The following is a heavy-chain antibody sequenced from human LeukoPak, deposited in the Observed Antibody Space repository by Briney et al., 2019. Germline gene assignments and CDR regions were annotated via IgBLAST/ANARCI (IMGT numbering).Heavy chain of an antibody. Sequence: GGSLRLSCAASGFTFSSYAMSWVRQAPGKGLECVSAITRGVGSTYYADSVKGRFTISRDNSKNTLYLQMNSLRAEDTAVYYCAKDTGWYSYGYHFDYWGQGTLVTVSS. CDR3: AKDTGWYSYGYHFDY. CDR2: ITRGVGST. CDR1: GFTFSSYA. D-gene: IGHD5-18*01. V-gene: IGHV3-23*01. J-gene: IGHJ4*02.